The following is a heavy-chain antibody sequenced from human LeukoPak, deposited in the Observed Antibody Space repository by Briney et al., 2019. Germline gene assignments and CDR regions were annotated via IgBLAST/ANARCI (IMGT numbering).Heavy chain of an antibody. J-gene: IGHJ6*03. Sequence: GASVKVSCKASGYIFTSHYIHWVRRAPGQGLEWMGIINPSGGSTTYAQKFQGRVTMARDMSTSTVSMELSSLRSEDTAVYYCARARSMDLLYYYMDVWGKGTTVTVSS. CDR2: INPSGGST. CDR3: ARARSMDLLYYYMDV. D-gene: IGHD2-2*02. CDR1: GYIFTSHY. V-gene: IGHV1-46*01.